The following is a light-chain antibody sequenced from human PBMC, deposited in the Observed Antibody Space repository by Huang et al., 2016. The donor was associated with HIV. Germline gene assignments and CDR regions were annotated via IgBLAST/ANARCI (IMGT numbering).Light chain of an antibody. CDR1: QTITSSD. Sequence: EIVLTQSPGTLSLSPGERATLSCRASQTITSSDLAGYQMTPGQAPRLLIYGAASRATGIPDRFSGSGSGTDFTRTITRVEPEDCAVYYCQQYGESSPVTFGGGTKVEIK. V-gene: IGKV3-20*01. J-gene: IGKJ4*01. CDR2: GAA. CDR3: QQYGESSPVT.